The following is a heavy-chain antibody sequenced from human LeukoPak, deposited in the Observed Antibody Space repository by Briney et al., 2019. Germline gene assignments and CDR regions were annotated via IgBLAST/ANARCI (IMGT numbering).Heavy chain of an antibody. D-gene: IGHD3-22*01. CDR2: IHYTGST. Sequence: SETLSLTCTVSGDSISGSTYYWGWIRQPPGKGLEWIETIHYTGSTYYNPSLKSRVTISVDRSKNQFSLKLSSVTAADTAVYYCARAYDSSGTTLDYWGQGTLVTVSS. J-gene: IGHJ4*02. V-gene: IGHV4-39*07. CDR3: ARAYDSSGTTLDY. CDR1: GDSISGSTYY.